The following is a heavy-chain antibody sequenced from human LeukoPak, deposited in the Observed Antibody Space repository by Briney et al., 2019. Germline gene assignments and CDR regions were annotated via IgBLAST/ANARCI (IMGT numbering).Heavy chain of an antibody. CDR2: ISASGTAI. V-gene: IGHV3-11*01. J-gene: IGHJ4*02. D-gene: IGHD3-3*01. Sequence: GGSLRLSCSASGFTFSDYFMTWIRQAPGKGLEWLSGISASGTAIYYRDSLKGRFTVSRDNAKNSLYLQMSSLTVDDTAVYYCVRDQSYYGVWGQGTLVTVSS. CDR1: GFTFSDYF. CDR3: VRDQSYYGV.